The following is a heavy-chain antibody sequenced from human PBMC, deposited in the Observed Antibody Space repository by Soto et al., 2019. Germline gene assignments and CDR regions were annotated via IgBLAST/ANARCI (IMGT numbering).Heavy chain of an antibody. D-gene: IGHD3-3*02. CDR1: GFTFSSYV. V-gene: IGHV3-33*01. CDR2: IWYDGSNK. J-gene: IGHJ4*02. Sequence: QVQLVESGGGVVQPGRSLRLSCAASGFTFSSYVMHWVRQAPGKGLEWVAVIWYDGSNKYYADSVKGRFTISRDNSKNTVSLHMNSPRAEETDVYYCAIYLHCWGLIDYWGRGTLFTVFS. CDR3: AIYLHCWGLIDY.